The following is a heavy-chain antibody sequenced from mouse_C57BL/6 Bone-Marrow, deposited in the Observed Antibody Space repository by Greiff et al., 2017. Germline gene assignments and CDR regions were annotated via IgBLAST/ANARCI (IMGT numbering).Heavy chain of an antibody. CDR3: TRDGGDY. CDR2: ISSGGDYI. V-gene: IGHV5-9-1*02. CDR1: GFTFSSYA. J-gene: IGHJ2*01. Sequence: EVKVVESGEGLVKPGGSLKLSCAASGFTFSSYALSWVRQTPEKRLEWVAYISSGGDYIYYADTVKGRFTISRDNARNTLYLQMSSLKAEDTAMYYWTRDGGDYWGQGTTLTVSS.